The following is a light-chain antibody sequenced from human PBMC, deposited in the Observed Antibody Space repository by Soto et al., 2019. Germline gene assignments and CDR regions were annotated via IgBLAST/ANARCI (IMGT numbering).Light chain of an antibody. CDR3: QQRSKWPPT. Sequence: EIVLTQSPATLSSFPGDRVTLSCRASQAVNTRLAWYQHKPGQAPRLLIYLASNRAAGVPARFSGSGSGTDFTLTISSLEPEDFAVYYCQQRSKWPPTFGQGTKVEVK. CDR1: QAVNTR. V-gene: IGKV3-11*01. J-gene: IGKJ1*01. CDR2: LAS.